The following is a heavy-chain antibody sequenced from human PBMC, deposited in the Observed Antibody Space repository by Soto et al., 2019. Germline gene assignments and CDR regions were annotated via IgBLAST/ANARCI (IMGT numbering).Heavy chain of an antibody. V-gene: IGHV1-18*01. CDR2: ISANNGNT. Sequence: QVHLVQSGAEVKKPGASVKVSCKASGYTFTSYGINWVRQAPGQGLEWMGWISANNGNTDYAQKLQGRVIVTRDTSTSTAYMERRSLISDDTAVYYCARGRYGDYWGQGARVTVSS. J-gene: IGHJ4*02. CDR3: ARGRYGDY. D-gene: IGHD1-1*01. CDR1: GYTFTSYG.